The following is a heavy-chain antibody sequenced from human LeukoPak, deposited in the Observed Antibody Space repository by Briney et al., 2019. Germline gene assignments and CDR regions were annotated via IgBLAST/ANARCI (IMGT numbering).Heavy chain of an antibody. CDR1: GFTLGSHD. CDR2: VSSGFHA. J-gene: IGHJ4*02. Sequence: GGSLRLSCTASGFTLGSHDMHWVRQIPGQGLEWVAAVSSGFHAFFADSVQGRFTVSREDARNSLYLQMNSLRAEDTAVYYCARSSGWWSLDYWGQGTLVTVSS. CDR3: ARSSGWWSLDY. D-gene: IGHD6-19*01. V-gene: IGHV3-13*01.